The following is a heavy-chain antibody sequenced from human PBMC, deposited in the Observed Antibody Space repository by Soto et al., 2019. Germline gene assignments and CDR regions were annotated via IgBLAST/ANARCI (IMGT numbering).Heavy chain of an antibody. J-gene: IGHJ4*02. CDR2: ISAYNGDT. Sequence: GASVKVSCKASGYTFTSYGISWVRQAPGQGLEWMGWISAYNGDTNYAQKLQDRVTMTTDTSTSTAYMELRSLRSEDTAVYYCARVATFLHLDYWGQGTLVTVSS. V-gene: IGHV1-18*01. CDR3: ARVATFLHLDY. D-gene: IGHD5-12*01. CDR1: GYTFTSYG.